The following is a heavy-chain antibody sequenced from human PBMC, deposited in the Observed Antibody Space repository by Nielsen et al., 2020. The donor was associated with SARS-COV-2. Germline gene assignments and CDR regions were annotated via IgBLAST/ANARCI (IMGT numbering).Heavy chain of an antibody. CDR1: GFTFDDYA. Sequence: SLKISCAASGFTFDDYAMHWVRQALGKGLEWVSGIRWNSGGIGYADSVKGRFTISRDNAKNSLYLQMNSLRAEDTALYYCATGETGTFSYGMDVWGQGTTVTVSS. D-gene: IGHD1-1*01. V-gene: IGHV3-9*01. CDR3: ATGETGTFSYGMDV. J-gene: IGHJ6*02. CDR2: IRWNSGGI.